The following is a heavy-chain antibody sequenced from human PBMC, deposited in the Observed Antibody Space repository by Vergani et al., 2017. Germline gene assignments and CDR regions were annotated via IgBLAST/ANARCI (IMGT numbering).Heavy chain of an antibody. D-gene: IGHD3-22*01. CDR2: IYYSGST. J-gene: IGHJ5*02. V-gene: IGHV4-59*01. Sequence: QVQLQESGPGLVKPSETLSLTCTVPGGSISSYYWSWIRQPPGKGLEWIGYIYYSGSTNYNPSLKSRVTISVDTSKNQFSLKLSSVTAADTAVYYCARSQPYDSSGYYPGWFDPWSQGTLVTVSS. CDR3: ARSQPYDSSGYYPGWFDP. CDR1: GGSISSYY.